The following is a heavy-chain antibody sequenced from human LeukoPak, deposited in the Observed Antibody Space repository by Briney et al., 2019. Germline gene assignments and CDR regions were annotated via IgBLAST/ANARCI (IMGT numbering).Heavy chain of an antibody. D-gene: IGHD3-22*01. V-gene: IGHV1-69*05. CDR1: GGTFSRYA. Sequence: SVKVSCKASGGTFSRYAMSWVRQAPGQGLEWMRGIIPIFGTANYAQKFQGRVTITTDESTSTAYMELSSLRSENTAVYYCARVRTEITTEYYYYYYMDVSGKGTTVTVSS. CDR3: ARVRTEITTEYYYYYYMDV. CDR2: IIPIFGTA. J-gene: IGHJ6*03.